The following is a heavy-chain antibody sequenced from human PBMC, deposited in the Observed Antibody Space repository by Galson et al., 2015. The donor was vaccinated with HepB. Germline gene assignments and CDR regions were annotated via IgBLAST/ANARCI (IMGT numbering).Heavy chain of an antibody. CDR1: GFIFSDPA. D-gene: IGHD2-15*01. CDR2: LSYDGSSD. V-gene: IGHV3-30-3*01. J-gene: IGHJ4*02. Sequence: SLRLSCAASGFIFSDPAMHWARQAPGKGLEWVAILSYDGSSDYYADSLKGRFTISRDNFKNTLYMQMNSLRGDDTAIYYCARSHPVVTAKTGMDYWGRGSLVTVSS. CDR3: ARSHPVVTAKTGMDY.